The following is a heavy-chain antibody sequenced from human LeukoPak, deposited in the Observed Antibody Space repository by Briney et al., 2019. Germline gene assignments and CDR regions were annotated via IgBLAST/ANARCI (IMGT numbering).Heavy chain of an antibody. V-gene: IGHV4-59*01. CDR2: LYYSRNT. CDR1: GGSIGDYY. D-gene: IGHD2-15*01. Sequence: PSETLSLTCTVSGGSIGDYYWSWIRQPPGKGLEWIGYLYYSRNTKYSPSLKSRVTISADTSKTQVYLKLRSVTAADTAVYYCVRDLWGAGGTQYRGQGILVTVSS. CDR3: VRDLWGAGGTQY. J-gene: IGHJ4*02.